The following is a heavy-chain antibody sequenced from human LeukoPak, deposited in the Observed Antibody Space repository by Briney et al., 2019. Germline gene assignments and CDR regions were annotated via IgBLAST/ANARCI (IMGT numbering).Heavy chain of an antibody. D-gene: IGHD3-9*01. CDR2: IYSGGST. CDR3: ARASSDYDILTGYYIPDAFDI. Sequence: GGSLRLSCAASGFTVSSNYMSWVRQAPGKGLEWVSVIYSGGSTYYADSVKGRFTISRDNSKNTLYLQMNSLRAEDTAVYYCARASSDYDILTGYYIPDAFDIWGQGTMVTVSS. CDR1: GFTVSSNY. V-gene: IGHV3-66*01. J-gene: IGHJ3*02.